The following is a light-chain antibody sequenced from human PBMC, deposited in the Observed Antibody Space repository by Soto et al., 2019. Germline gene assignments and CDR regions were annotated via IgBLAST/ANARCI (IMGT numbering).Light chain of an antibody. V-gene: IGLV3-1*01. CDR2: QDS. Sequence: SYELTQPPSVSVSPGQTASITCSGDKLGDKYACWYQQKPGQSPVLVIYQDSKRPSGIPERFSGSNSGNTATLTISGTQAMDAAYYYWQAWDSSTVVFGGGTKLTVL. J-gene: IGLJ2*01. CDR1: KLGDKY. CDR3: QAWDSSTVV.